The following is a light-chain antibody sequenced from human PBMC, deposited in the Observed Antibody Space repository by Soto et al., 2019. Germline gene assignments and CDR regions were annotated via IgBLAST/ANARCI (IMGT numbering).Light chain of an antibody. J-gene: IGLJ1*01. CDR3: SSYPGNINFALYV. V-gene: IGLV2-8*01. Sequence: QSALTQPPSASGSPGQSVTISCTGTSSDVGGYNYVSWYQQHPGKAPKLMIYEASKRPSGVPDRFSGSKSGNTASLTVSGLQAEDEAYYYCSSYPGNINFALYVFGTGTKVTVL. CDR2: EAS. CDR1: SSDVGGYNY.